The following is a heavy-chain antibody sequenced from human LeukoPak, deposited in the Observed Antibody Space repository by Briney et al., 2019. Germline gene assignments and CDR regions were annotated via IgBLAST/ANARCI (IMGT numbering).Heavy chain of an antibody. CDR3: ARAYVVPAAHFDY. CDR2: ISSSSSYI. CDR1: GFTFSSYS. Sequence: GGSLRLSCAASGFTFSSYSMNWVRQAPGKGLEWVSSISSSSSYIHYADSVKGRFTISRDNAKNSLYLQMNSLRAEDTAVYYCARAYVVPAAHFDYWGQGTLVTVSS. D-gene: IGHD2-2*01. V-gene: IGHV3-21*01. J-gene: IGHJ4*02.